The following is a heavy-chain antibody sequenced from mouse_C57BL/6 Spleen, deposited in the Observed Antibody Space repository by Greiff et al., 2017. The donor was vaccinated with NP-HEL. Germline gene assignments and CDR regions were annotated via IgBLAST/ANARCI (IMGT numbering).Heavy chain of an antibody. J-gene: IGHJ2*01. V-gene: IGHV1-9*01. CDR1: GYTFTGYW. CDR2: IFPGSGST. CDR3: ERGDYSNYVGD. D-gene: IGHD2-5*01. Sequence: QVPLQQSGAELMKPGASVKLSCKASGYTFTGYWIEWVKQRPGHGLAWIGVIFPGSGSTNYNEKFKGKATFTADTSSNTAYMQLSSLTTEDSDIYYCERGDYSNYVGDWGQGTTLTVSS.